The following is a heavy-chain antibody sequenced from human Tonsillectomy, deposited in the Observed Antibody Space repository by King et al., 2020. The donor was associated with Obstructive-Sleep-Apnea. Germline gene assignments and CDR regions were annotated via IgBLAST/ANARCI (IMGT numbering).Heavy chain of an antibody. J-gene: IGHJ6*02. D-gene: IGHD3-10*01. V-gene: IGHV4-34*01. CDR1: GGSFSGYY. CDR3: ARGRLYGSDSYYYYGMDV. Sequence: VQLQQWGAGLLKPSETLSRTCAVYGGSFSGYYWSWIRQPPGKGLEWIGEINHSGSTNYNPALKSRVTISGDTSKNQFSLKLTSVTAADTAVYYCARGRLYGSDSYYYYGMDVWGRGTTVTVSS. CDR2: INHSGST.